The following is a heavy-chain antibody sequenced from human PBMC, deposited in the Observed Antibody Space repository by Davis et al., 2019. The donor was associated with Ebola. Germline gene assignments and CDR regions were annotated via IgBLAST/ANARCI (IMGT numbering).Heavy chain of an antibody. D-gene: IGHD5-12*01. CDR1: GGTFSSYT. CDR2: IIPILGIA. J-gene: IGHJ4*02. Sequence: AASVKVSCKASGGTFSSYTISWVRQAPGQGLEWMGRIIPILGIANYAQKFQGRVTITADKSTSTAYMELSSLRSEDTAVYYCARDVGMGVATAGGDYWGQGTLVTVSS. V-gene: IGHV1-69*04. CDR3: ARDVGMGVATAGGDY.